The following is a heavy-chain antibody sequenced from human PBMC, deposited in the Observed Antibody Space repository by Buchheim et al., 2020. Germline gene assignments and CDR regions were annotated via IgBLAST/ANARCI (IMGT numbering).Heavy chain of an antibody. V-gene: IGHV3-7*01. D-gene: IGHD3-10*01. CDR1: GFIFSSYE. CDR3: ARDTYYYGSGSIFPGYDY. J-gene: IGHJ4*02. Sequence: EVQLVESGGGLVQPGGSLRLSCAASGFIFSSYEMNWVRQAPGKGLEWVANIKQDGSEKYYVDSVKGRFTISRDNAKSSLYLQMNSLRAEDTAVYYCARDTYYYGSGSIFPGYDYWGQGTL. CDR2: IKQDGSEK.